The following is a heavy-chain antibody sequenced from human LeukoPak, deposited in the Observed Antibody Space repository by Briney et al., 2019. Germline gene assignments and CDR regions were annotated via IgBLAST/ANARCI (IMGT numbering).Heavy chain of an antibody. CDR3: AKDHIAAAGTSVDY. Sequence: GRSLRLSCAASGFTFDDYAMHWVRQAPGKGLQWVSGISWSSDRIDYADSVKGRFTISRDNAKNSLYLQMNSLRAEDTAVYYCAKDHIAAAGTSVDYWGQGTLVTVSS. CDR1: GFTFDDYA. CDR2: ISWSSDRI. J-gene: IGHJ4*02. V-gene: IGHV3-9*01. D-gene: IGHD6-13*01.